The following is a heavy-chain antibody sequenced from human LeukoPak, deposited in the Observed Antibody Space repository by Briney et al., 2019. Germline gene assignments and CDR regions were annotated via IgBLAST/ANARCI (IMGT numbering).Heavy chain of an antibody. V-gene: IGHV3-23*01. CDR1: GFTFSSSA. CDR2: ISDTGGST. J-gene: IGHJ5*02. CDR3: AKGLGYSSSWYAPWFDP. D-gene: IGHD6-13*01. Sequence: PGGSLRLSCAASGFTFSSSAMSWVRQAPGKGLEWVSIISDTGGSTYSADSVKGRFTISRDNSKNTLFLQMNSLRAEDTAVHYCAKGLGYSSSWYAPWFDPWGQGILVSVSS.